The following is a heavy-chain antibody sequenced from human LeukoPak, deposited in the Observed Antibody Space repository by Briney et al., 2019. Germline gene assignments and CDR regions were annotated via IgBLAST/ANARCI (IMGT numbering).Heavy chain of an antibody. V-gene: IGHV1-69*05. CDR1: GGTFSSYA. D-gene: IGHD6-19*01. Sequence: SVKVSCKASGGTFSSYAISWVRQAPGQGLEWMGGIIPIFGTANYAQKFQGRVTITTDESTSTAYMELSSLRSEDTAVYYCARTPPQQWLVPSYYYYMDVWGKGTTVTVSS. CDR2: IIPIFGTA. J-gene: IGHJ6*03. CDR3: ARTPPQQWLVPSYYYYMDV.